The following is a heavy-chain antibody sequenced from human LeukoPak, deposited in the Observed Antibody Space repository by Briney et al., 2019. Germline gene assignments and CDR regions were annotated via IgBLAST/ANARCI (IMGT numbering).Heavy chain of an antibody. V-gene: IGHV1-46*01. Sequence: GASVKVSCKASGYTFTSYYRHWVRQAPGQGLEWMGIINPSGGSTSYTQKFQGRVTMTRDTSTSTVYMELSSLRSEDTAVYYCAREGFPPKISDFWSGLGPYYYYGMDVWGQGTTVTVSS. D-gene: IGHD3-3*01. CDR1: GYTFTSYY. CDR2: INPSGGST. J-gene: IGHJ6*02. CDR3: AREGFPPKISDFWSGLGPYYYYGMDV.